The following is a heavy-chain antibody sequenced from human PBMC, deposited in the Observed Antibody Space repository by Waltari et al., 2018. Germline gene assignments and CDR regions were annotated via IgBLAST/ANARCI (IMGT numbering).Heavy chain of an antibody. CDR3: ARDKGGDAGWFDP. CDR1: GFTFSSYN. CDR2: IIYDGTKK. Sequence: QVQLVESGGGVVQPGGSVRLSCAASGFTFSSYNMNWVRQAPGKGLEGVAVIIYDGTKKNNAVSFKVLVTISRDNSKITLYLQMNSLRPEDTSVYYCARDKGGDAGWFDPWCQGTLVTVSS. D-gene: IGHD2-21*01. J-gene: IGHJ5*02. V-gene: IGHV3-30*03.